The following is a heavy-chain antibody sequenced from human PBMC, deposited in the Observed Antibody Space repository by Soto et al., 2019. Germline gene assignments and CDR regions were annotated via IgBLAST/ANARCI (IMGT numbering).Heavy chain of an antibody. J-gene: IGHJ5*01. CDR2: IYTSGST. CDR3: ARGDPSPSSCYRKFWSDT. V-gene: IGHV4-4*07. CDR1: GGSISSYY. Sequence: PWETLSLTCTVSGGSISSYYWSWIRQPAGKGLEWIGRIYTSGSTNYNPSLKSRVTMSVDTSKNQFSLKLSSVTAADTAVYYCARGDPSPSSCYRKFWSDTWCQGTLVTIST. D-gene: IGHD2-2*02.